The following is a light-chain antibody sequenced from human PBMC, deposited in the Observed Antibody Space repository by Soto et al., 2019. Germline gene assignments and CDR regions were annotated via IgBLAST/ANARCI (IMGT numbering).Light chain of an antibody. CDR1: QDINKY. CDR2: DSS. CDR3: QQYDSLPFT. J-gene: IGKJ3*01. V-gene: IGKV1-33*01. Sequence: DIQMTQSPSTLSASVGDRVTITCQASQDINKYLNWYQQKPGKAPKLLIYDSSNWETAVPSRFSGSGSGTDFTFTISTLQPEDIATYYCQQYDSLPFTFGPGTKVDIK.